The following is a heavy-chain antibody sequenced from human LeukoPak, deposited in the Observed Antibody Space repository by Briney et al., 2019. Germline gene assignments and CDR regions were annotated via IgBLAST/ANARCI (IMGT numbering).Heavy chain of an antibody. CDR2: IYYSGST. V-gene: IGHV4-39*01. Sequence: SETLSLTCTVSGGSISSSSYYWGWIRQPPGKGLEWIGSIYYSGSTYYNPPLRCRVTIPVDTSKNQFSLKLSSVTAADTAVYYCARRSIQLWTFDYWGQGTLVTVSS. CDR3: ARRSIQLWTFDY. J-gene: IGHJ4*02. CDR1: GGSISSSSYY. D-gene: IGHD5-18*01.